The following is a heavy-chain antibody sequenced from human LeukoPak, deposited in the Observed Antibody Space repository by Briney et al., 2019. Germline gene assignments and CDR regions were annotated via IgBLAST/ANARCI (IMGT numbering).Heavy chain of an antibody. CDR3: VRDRSGSYPYYFDF. D-gene: IGHD1-26*01. CDR1: EVTLSNYA. J-gene: IGHJ4*02. V-gene: IGHV3-21*01. CDR2: ISSRTTYI. Sequence: KTGGSLRLSCAGSEVTLSNYAMSWVRQAPGKGLEWVSSISSRTTYISYADSLKGRFTISRDNAKNSLYLQMNSLRAEDTAVYYCVRDRSGSYPYYFDFWGQGTLVTVSS.